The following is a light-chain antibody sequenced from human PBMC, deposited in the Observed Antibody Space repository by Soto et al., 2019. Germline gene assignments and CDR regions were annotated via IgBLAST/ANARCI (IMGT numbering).Light chain of an antibody. V-gene: IGKV1-5*03. Sequence: DIQMTQSPSTLSASVGDRVTITCRASQSISSWLAWYQQKPGTAPKLLIYKASSLESGVPSRFSGIRSGTEFTLTVSSLQPDDFANYYCQQYNDTFPYTFGPGTKVDIX. CDR3: QQYNDTFPYT. CDR2: KAS. CDR1: QSISSW. J-gene: IGKJ2*01.